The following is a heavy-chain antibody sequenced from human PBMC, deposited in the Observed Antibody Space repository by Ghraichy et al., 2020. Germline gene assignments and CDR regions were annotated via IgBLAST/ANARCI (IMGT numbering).Heavy chain of an antibody. V-gene: IGHV3-74*01. D-gene: IGHD2-15*01. CDR1: GFTLSNYW. Sequence: GSLRLSCAASGFTLSNYWMHWVRQAPGRGLVWVSRIKSDGSSTIYADSVKGRFTISRDNAKNTLYLQMNSLRAEDTAVYYCAREYCSGGRCYYGTGGSHFDYWGQGTLVIVSS. CDR2: IKSDGSST. CDR3: AREYCSGGRCYYGTGGSHFDY. J-gene: IGHJ4*02.